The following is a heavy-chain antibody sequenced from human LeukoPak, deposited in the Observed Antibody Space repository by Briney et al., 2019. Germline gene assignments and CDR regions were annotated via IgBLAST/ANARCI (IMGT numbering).Heavy chain of an antibody. J-gene: IGHJ4*02. Sequence: SETLSLTCTVSGGSISSYYWSWIRQPPGKGLEWIGYIYYSWSTNYNPSLKSRVTISVDTSKNQFSLKLSSVTAADTAVYYCARVRYSSGWYYFGYWGQGTLVTVSS. CDR2: IYYSWST. V-gene: IGHV4-59*01. D-gene: IGHD6-19*01. CDR3: ARVRYSSGWYYFGY. CDR1: GGSISSYY.